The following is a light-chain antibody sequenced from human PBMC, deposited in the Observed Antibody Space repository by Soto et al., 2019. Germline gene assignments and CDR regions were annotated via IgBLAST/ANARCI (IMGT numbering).Light chain of an antibody. CDR2: DVS. V-gene: IGLV2-14*01. CDR3: SSYTRSSTLV. Sequence: QSALTQPASVSGSPGQSITISCTGTSSDVGGYNYVSWYQQHPGKAPKLMIYDVSNRPSGVSNRFSGSKSGNTASLTISGLQAEEEADYYCSSYTRSSTLVFGTGTKLTVL. J-gene: IGLJ1*01. CDR1: SSDVGGYNY.